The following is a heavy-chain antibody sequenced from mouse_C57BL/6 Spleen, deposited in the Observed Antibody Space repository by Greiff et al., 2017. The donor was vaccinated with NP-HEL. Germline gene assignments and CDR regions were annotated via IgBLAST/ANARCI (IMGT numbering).Heavy chain of an antibody. Sequence: QVQLQQPGAELVRPGTSVKLSCKASGYTFTSYWMHWVKQRPGQGLEWIGVIDPSASYTNYNQKFKGKATLTVDTSSSTAYMQLSSLTSEDSAVYYCASHGGSLMDYWGQGTSVTVSS. V-gene: IGHV1-59*01. D-gene: IGHD1-1*02. J-gene: IGHJ4*01. CDR1: GYTFTSYW. CDR3: ASHGGSLMDY. CDR2: IDPSASYT.